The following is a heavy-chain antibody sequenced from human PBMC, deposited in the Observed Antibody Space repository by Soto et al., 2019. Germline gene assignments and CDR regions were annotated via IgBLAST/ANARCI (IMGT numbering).Heavy chain of an antibody. CDR3: ARPPYSGYDFTYYYYGMDV. V-gene: IGHV3-23*01. CDR2: VSGIGDST. Sequence: PGGSLRLSCAASGFTFSSYAMSWVRQAPGEGLEWVSTVSGIGDSTYYADSVKGRFTISRDNSKNTLYLQMNSLRAEDTAVYYCARPPYSGYDFTYYYYGMDVWGQGTTVTVSS. CDR1: GFTFSSYA. J-gene: IGHJ6*02. D-gene: IGHD5-12*01.